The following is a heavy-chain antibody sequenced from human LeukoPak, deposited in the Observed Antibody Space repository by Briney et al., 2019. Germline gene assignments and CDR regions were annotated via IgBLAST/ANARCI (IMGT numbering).Heavy chain of an antibody. J-gene: IGHJ4*02. CDR2: IWYEGSNK. CDR3: ARDQSTSVYYFDY. CDR1: GFTFSSYG. Sequence: GGSLRLSRAPSGFTFSSYGMHWVRRAPGKWLEWLAVIWYEGSNKYYADSVKGRFTISRDNSKNTLYLQMNCLRAEDTAVYYCARDQSTSVYYFDYWGQGTLVTVSS. V-gene: IGHV3-33*01.